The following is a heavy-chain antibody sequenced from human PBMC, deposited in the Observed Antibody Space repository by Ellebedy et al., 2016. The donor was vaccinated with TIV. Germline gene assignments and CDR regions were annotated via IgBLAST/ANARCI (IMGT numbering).Heavy chain of an antibody. CDR1: AHTLTELP. Sequence: ASVKVSXKVSAHTLTELPMHWVRQAPGKELEWMGTIDPEDGETIYVQKVQGRVTMTEDTSTDTAYMELSSLRSEDTAVYYCAADWSGRRFKADAFDVWGQGTMVTVSS. D-gene: IGHD3-3*01. CDR3: AADWSGRRFKADAFDV. J-gene: IGHJ3*01. V-gene: IGHV1-24*01. CDR2: IDPEDGET.